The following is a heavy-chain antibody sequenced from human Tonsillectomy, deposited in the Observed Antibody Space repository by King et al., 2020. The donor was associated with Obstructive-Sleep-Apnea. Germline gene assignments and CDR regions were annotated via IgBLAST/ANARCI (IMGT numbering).Heavy chain of an antibody. D-gene: IGHD4-23*01. CDR2: IYPGDSDT. CDR1: GYSFTSYW. V-gene: IGHV5-51*01. CDR3: AGAPGGYGGNADYWYFDL. Sequence: QLVQSGAEVKKPGESLKISCKGSGYSFTSYWIGWVRQMPGKGLEWMGIIYPGDSDTRYSPSFQGQVTISADKSISTAYLQWSSLKASDTAMYYCAGAPGGYGGNADYWYFDLWGRGTLVTVSS. J-gene: IGHJ2*01.